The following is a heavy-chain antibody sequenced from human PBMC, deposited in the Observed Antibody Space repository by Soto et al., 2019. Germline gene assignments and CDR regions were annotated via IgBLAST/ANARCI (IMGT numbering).Heavy chain of an antibody. Sequence: GGSLRLSCAASGFTFSSYSMNWVRQAPGKGLEWVSSISSSSSYIYYADSVKGRFTISRDNAKNSLYLQMNSLRAEDTAVYYCARVYYYDSSGYYRDAFDIWGQGTMVTVSS. CDR1: GFTFSSYS. J-gene: IGHJ3*02. CDR3: ARVYYYDSSGYYRDAFDI. V-gene: IGHV3-21*01. CDR2: ISSSSSYI. D-gene: IGHD3-22*01.